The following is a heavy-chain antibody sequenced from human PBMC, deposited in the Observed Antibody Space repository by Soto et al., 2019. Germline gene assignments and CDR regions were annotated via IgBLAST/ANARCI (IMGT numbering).Heavy chain of an antibody. D-gene: IGHD4-17*01. CDR3: AGNLYSPDLSTTVDY. V-gene: IGHV1-18*01. CDR1: GYTFTSYG. Sequence: QVQLVQSGAEVKKPGASVKVSCKASGYTFTSYGISWVRQAPGQGLEWMGWISAYNGNTNYAQKLQGRVTMTTDTSTSTAYMELRSLRSDDTAVYYCAGNLYSPDLSTTVDYWGQGTLVTVSS. J-gene: IGHJ4*02. CDR2: ISAYNGNT.